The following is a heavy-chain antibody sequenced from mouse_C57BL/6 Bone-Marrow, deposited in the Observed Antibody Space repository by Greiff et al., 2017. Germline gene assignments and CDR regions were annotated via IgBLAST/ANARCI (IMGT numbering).Heavy chain of an antibody. CDR1: GFTFSSYA. CDR3: ARDDDGPPYCFVY. J-gene: IGHJ2*01. V-gene: IGHV5-4*01. D-gene: IGHD1-1*01. Sequence: EVKLQESGGGLVKPGGSLKLSCAASGFTFSSYAMSWVRQTPEKRLEWVATISDGGSYTYYPDNVKGRFTISRDNAKHNLYLQMRHLQSEDTARYYCARDDDGPPYCFVYWGQGTALTVSS. CDR2: ISDGGSYT.